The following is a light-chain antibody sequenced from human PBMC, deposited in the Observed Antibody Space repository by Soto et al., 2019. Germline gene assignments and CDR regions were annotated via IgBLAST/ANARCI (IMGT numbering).Light chain of an antibody. Sequence: EIVLTQSPATLSLSPGETATLSCRASQSVRNYLAWYQQKPGQAPRLLIYDASNRATGIPARFSGTGSETDFTLTISSLEPEDFAIYYCQQRSKMPLTFGKGTKVDIK. CDR2: DAS. V-gene: IGKV3-11*01. CDR1: QSVRNY. J-gene: IGKJ1*01. CDR3: QQRSKMPLT.